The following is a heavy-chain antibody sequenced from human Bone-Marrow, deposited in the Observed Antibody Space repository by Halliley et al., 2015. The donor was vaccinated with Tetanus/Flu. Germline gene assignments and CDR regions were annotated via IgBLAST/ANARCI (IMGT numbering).Heavy chain of an antibody. J-gene: IGHJ4*02. CDR2: RSIDGTLE. D-gene: IGHD2-21*01. CDR3: AKVRLANGQGEDFES. Sequence: AFRSIDGTLEYYVDSVKGRFTLSRDSSKSTLYLQMNSLRPEDTAVYYCAKVRLANGQGEDFESWGQGSRVTVSS. V-gene: IGHV3-30*18.